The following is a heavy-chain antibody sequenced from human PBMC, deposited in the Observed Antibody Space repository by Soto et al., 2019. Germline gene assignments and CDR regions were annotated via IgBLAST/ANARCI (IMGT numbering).Heavy chain of an antibody. J-gene: IGHJ6*02. CDR2: IYWDDDK. V-gene: IGHV2-5*02. CDR1: GFSLSTSGVG. CDR3: VDHWYSSYCLDV. Sequence: QITLKESGPTLVKPTQTLTLTCTFSGFSLSTSGVGVGWIRQPPGKALEWLALIYWDDDKRYSPSLKSRLTIPKATSQNQVVLTLTNMDPVATALYYRVDHWYSSYCLDVWGQGTTVTVSS.